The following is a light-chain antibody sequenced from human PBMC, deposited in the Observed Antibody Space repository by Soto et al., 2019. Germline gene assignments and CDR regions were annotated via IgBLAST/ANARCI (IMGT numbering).Light chain of an antibody. Sequence: EIVMTQSQATLSVSPGERATLSCRASQSVSSNLAWYQQKPGQAPRLPIYGASTRATGIPARFTGSGSGTEFTLTISSLQSEDFAMYYCQQYHNWPPYTFGQGTNLEIK. V-gene: IGKV3-15*01. J-gene: IGKJ2*01. CDR3: QQYHNWPPYT. CDR2: GAS. CDR1: QSVSSN.